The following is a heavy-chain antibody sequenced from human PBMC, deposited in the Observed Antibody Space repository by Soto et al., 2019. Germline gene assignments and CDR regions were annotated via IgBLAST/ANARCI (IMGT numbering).Heavy chain of an antibody. Sequence: EVQLVESGGGLVKPGGSLRLSCAVSGFAFSSYSVNWVRQAPGKGLEWISSISSSGDTYYTDSLKGRLAISRDNAKNSLYLQMTSLRVEDTAVYYCARGADYTNSNFDYWGQGTLVTVA. J-gene: IGHJ4*02. V-gene: IGHV3-21*01. CDR1: GFAFSSYS. CDR3: ARGADYTNSNFDY. CDR2: ISSSGDT. D-gene: IGHD4-4*01.